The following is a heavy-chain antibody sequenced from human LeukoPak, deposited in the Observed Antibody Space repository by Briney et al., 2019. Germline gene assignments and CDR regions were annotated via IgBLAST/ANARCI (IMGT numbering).Heavy chain of an antibody. Sequence: ASVKVSCKASGYTFTNHHIHWVRQVPGQGLEWVAMINLIDSTTSHAQRDQGRIIMTSDSSTSTVYMELSSLRSEDTALYYCVRGMGGYWGQGTPVTVST. CDR2: INLIDSTT. V-gene: IGHV1-46*01. CDR1: GYTFTNHH. D-gene: IGHD2-8*01. J-gene: IGHJ4*02. CDR3: VRGMGGY.